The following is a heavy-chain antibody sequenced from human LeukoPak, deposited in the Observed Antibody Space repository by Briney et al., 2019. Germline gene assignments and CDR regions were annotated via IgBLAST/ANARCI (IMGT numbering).Heavy chain of an antibody. Sequence: GASVKVSCKASGYTFTGYGISWARPAHGQGLEWMGWISPYNGNTDYAQKFQGRATMTTDPSTSTAYMGLRRRRSEDTAVYYCSSGGGAQQLEGYWGQGTLVTVSS. D-gene: IGHD6-13*01. CDR2: ISPYNGNT. V-gene: IGHV1-18*01. J-gene: IGHJ4*02. CDR1: GYTFTGYG. CDR3: SSGGGAQQLEGY.